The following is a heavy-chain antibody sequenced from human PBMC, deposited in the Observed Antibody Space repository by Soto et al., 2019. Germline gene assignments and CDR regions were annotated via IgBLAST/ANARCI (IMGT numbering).Heavy chain of an antibody. D-gene: IGHD2-2*01. CDR1: VFTFTYYA. Sequence: RGSLLLSCTSSVFTFTYYAFSWVRQAPGKGPDWVSAISAHGQGIYCADSVRGRFTISRDNSKNTVFLHMDSLRAEDTAVYYCAKDRDYPRDQFHYWGQGTLVTVSS. CDR3: AKDRDYPRDQFHY. V-gene: IGHV3-23*01. CDR2: ISAHGQGI. J-gene: IGHJ4*02.